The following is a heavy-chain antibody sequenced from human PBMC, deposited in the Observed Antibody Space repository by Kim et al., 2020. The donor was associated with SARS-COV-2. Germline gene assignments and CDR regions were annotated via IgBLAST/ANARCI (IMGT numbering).Heavy chain of an antibody. CDR1: GGSISSSSYY. Sequence: SETLSLTCTVSGGSISSSSYYWGWIRQPPGKGLEWIGSIYYSGSTYYNPSLKSRVTISVDTSKNQFSLKLSSVTTADTAVYYCARHVRYFDWLVSEYNWFDPWGQGTLVTVSS. CDR3: ARHVRYFDWLVSEYNWFDP. D-gene: IGHD3-9*01. CDR2: IYYSGST. V-gene: IGHV4-39*01. J-gene: IGHJ5*02.